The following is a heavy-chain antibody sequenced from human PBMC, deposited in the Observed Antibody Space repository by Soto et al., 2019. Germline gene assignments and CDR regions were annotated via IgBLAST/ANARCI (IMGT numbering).Heavy chain of an antibody. CDR1: GYSFTSYW. D-gene: IGHD6-13*01. CDR3: ARHGVEKVGIAAAGTDY. Sequence: PGESLKISCQGSGYSFTSYWIGWVRQMPGKGLEWMGIIYPGDSDTRYSPSFQGQVTISADKSISTAYLQWSSLKASDTAMYYCARHGVEKVGIAAAGTDYWGQGTLVTVSS. CDR2: IYPGDSDT. J-gene: IGHJ4*02. V-gene: IGHV5-51*01.